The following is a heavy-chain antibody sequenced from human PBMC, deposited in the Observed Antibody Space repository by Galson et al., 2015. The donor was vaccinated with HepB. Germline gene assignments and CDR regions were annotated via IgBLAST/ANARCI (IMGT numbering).Heavy chain of an antibody. J-gene: IGHJ3*02. D-gene: IGHD3-22*01. V-gene: IGHV1-3*01. CDR1: GYTFASYA. CDR2: INAGNGNT. Sequence: SVKVSCKASGYTFASYAMHWVRQAPGQRLEWMGWINAGNGNTKYSQKFQGRVTITRDTSASTAYMELSSLRSEDTAVYYCARGRRGTMIVVVTRGGDAFDIWGQGTMVTVSS. CDR3: ARGRRGTMIVVVTRGGDAFDI.